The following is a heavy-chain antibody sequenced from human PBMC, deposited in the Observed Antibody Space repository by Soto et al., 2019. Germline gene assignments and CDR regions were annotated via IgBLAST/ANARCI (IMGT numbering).Heavy chain of an antibody. CDR1: GFTFNTHW. CDR2: IYFDGITT. CDR3: ARGGAMGVDY. Sequence: GGSLRLSCTASGFTFNTHWMRWVRQAPGKGLVWVSRIYFDGITTNYADSVKGRLTVSRDNPKNTAYLHGNPLRGEDTAVHYYARGGAMGVDYRGQGTLVTVSS. V-gene: IGHV3-74*01. D-gene: IGHD1-26*01. J-gene: IGHJ4*02.